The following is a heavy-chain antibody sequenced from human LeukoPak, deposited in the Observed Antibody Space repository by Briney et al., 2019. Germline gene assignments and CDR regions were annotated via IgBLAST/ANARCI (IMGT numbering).Heavy chain of an antibody. CDR3: ERTGYSSGCLDY. V-gene: IGHV3-48*03. J-gene: IGHJ4*02. CDR2: ISSSGSTI. CDR1: GFTFSSYE. Sequence: GGSLRLSCAASGFTFSSYEMNGGRQAPGKGLEWISYISSSGSTIYYADSVQGRVTISRDNAKNSLYLQMNSLRAEDTAVYYCERTGYSSGCLDYWGQGTMVTVSS. D-gene: IGHD6-19*01.